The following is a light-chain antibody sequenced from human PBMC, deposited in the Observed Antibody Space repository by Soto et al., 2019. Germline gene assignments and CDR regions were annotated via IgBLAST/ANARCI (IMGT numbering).Light chain of an antibody. V-gene: IGLV1-40*01. Sequence: QSVLTQPPSVTGAPGQRVTISCTGSSSNIGAGYDVHWYQQLPGTAPKLLLYGNSNRPSGVPDRFSGSKSGTSASLPITGLQAEDDADYYCQSYDSSLSAVVFGGGTQLTVL. CDR1: SSNIGAGYD. J-gene: IGLJ2*01. CDR3: QSYDSSLSAVV. CDR2: GNS.